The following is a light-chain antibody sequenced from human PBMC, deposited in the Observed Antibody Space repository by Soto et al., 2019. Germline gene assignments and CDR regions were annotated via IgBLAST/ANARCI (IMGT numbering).Light chain of an antibody. J-gene: IGLJ1*01. CDR3: SSYAGSNNLGV. CDR1: SSDVGGYNY. Sequence: QSALTQPPSAFGSPGQSVTSSCTGTSSDVGGYNYVSWYQQHPGKAPKLMIYEVSKRPSGVPDRFSGSKSGNTASLTVSGLQAEDEADYYCSSYAGSNNLGVFGTGTKVTVL. V-gene: IGLV2-8*01. CDR2: EVS.